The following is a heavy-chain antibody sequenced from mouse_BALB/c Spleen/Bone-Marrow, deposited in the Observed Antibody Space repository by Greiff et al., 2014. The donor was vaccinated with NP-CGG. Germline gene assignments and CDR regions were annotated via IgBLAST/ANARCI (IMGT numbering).Heavy chain of an antibody. Sequence: VQLQQSGAELMKPGASVKTSCKAPGYTFSSYWIEWVKQRPGHGLEWIGEILPGSGSTNYNEKFKGKATFTADTSSNTAYMQLSSLTSEDSAVYYCAREDGNHVGFAYWGQGTLVTVSA. CDR3: AREDGNHVGFAY. CDR2: ILPGSGST. V-gene: IGHV1-9*01. J-gene: IGHJ3*01. D-gene: IGHD2-1*01. CDR1: GYTFSSYW.